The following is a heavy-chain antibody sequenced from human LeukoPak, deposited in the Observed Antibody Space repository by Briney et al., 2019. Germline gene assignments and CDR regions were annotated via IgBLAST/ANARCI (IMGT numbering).Heavy chain of an antibody. CDR3: ARLLGGDPYYMDV. Sequence: SETLSLTCTFSGGSISTYYWSWIRQPPGKGLEWIGYIYYSGSTDYNPSLKSRVTISVDTSKNQFSLRLNSVTAADTAVYYCARLLGGDPYYMDVWGKGTTATVSS. J-gene: IGHJ6*03. CDR2: IYYSGST. V-gene: IGHV4-59*01. CDR1: GGSISTYY. D-gene: IGHD3-3*01.